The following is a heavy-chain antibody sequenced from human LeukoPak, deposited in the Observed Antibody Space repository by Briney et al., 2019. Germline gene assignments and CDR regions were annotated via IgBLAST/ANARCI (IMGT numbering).Heavy chain of an antibody. Sequence: PSETLSLTCAVSGDSISGYYWSWIRQPPGKGLEWIGYIYYSGSTNYNPSLKSRVTISVDTSKNQFSLKLSSVTAADTAVYYCARHGTSGTNLNWFDPWGQGTLVTVSS. CDR1: GDSISGYY. V-gene: IGHV4-59*01. D-gene: IGHD1-1*01. CDR2: IYYSGST. J-gene: IGHJ5*02. CDR3: ARHGTSGTNLNWFDP.